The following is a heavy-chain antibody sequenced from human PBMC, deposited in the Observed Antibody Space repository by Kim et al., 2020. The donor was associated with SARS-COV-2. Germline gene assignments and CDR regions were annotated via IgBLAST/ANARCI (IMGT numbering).Heavy chain of an antibody. CDR3: ARDGAGPQVFWSGYSNAFDI. J-gene: IGHJ3*02. D-gene: IGHD3-3*01. CDR1: GYTFTSYY. Sequence: ASVKVSCKASGYTFTSYYMHWVRQAPGQGLEWMGIINPSGGSTSYAQKFQGRVTMTRDTSTSTVYMELSSLRSEDTAVYYCARDGAGPQVFWSGYSNAFDIWGQGTMVTVSS. V-gene: IGHV1-46*01. CDR2: INPSGGST.